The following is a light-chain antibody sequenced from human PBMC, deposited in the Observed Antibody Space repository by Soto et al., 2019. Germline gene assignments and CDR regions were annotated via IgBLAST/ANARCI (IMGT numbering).Light chain of an antibody. V-gene: IGLV2-14*01. J-gene: IGLJ2*01. CDR2: DVS. CDR3: SSYTSSSTLV. Sequence: QSALTQPASVSGSPGQSITISCTGTSSDVGGYNYVSWYQQHPGKAPKFMIYDVSNRPSGVSNRFSVSKSGNTASLTISGLQAEDEADYYCSSYTSSSTLVFGGGTKLTVL. CDR1: SSDVGGYNY.